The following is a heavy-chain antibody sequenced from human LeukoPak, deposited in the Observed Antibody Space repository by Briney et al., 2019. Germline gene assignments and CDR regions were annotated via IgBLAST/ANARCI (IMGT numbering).Heavy chain of an antibody. CDR3: ARGSPGQWLPPFDY. Sequence: GGSLRLSCAASGFTFSSYAMSWVRQAPGKGLEWVSAISGSGGSTYYADSVKGRFTISRDNAKNSLYLQMNSLRAEDTAVYYCARGSPGQWLPPFDYWGQGTLVTVSS. V-gene: IGHV3-23*01. CDR2: ISGSGGST. J-gene: IGHJ4*02. D-gene: IGHD6-19*01. CDR1: GFTFSSYA.